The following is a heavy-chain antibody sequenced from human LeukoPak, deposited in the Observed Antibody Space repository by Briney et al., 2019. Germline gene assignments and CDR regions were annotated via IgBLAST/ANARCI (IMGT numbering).Heavy chain of an antibody. V-gene: IGHV1-24*01. CDR3: ATDCSSTSCYTSNEYFQH. CDR1: GYTLTELS. Sequence: ASVKVSCKVSGYTLTELSMHWVRQAPGKGLEWMGGIDPEDGETIYAQKFQGRVTMTEDTSTDTAYMELSSLRSEDTAVYYCATDCSSTSCYTSNEYFQHWGQGTLVAVSS. D-gene: IGHD2-2*02. J-gene: IGHJ1*01. CDR2: IDPEDGET.